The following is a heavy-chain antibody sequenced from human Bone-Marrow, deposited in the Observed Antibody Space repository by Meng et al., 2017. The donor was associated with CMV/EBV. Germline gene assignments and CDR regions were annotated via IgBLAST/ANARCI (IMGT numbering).Heavy chain of an antibody. V-gene: IGHV3-23*01. CDR2: ISGSGGST. J-gene: IGHJ5*01. CDR3: AKDGSGWYPNWFDS. D-gene: IGHD6-19*01. Sequence: GESLKISCAASGFTFSSYAMSWVRQAPGKGLEWVSAISGSGGSTYYADSVKGRFTISRDNSKNTLYLQMNGLRAEDTAVYYCAKDGSGWYPNWFDSWGQGTRVTGSS. CDR1: GFTFSSYA.